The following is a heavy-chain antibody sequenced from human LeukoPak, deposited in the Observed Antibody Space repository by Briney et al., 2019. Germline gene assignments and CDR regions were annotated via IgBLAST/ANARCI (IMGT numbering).Heavy chain of an antibody. CDR2: IIPIFGTA. V-gene: IGHV1-69*05. CDR1: GGTFSSYA. Sequence: SVKVSCKASGGTFSSYAISWMRQAPGQGPEWMGRIIPIFGTANYAQKFQGRVTITTDESTSTAYMELSSLRSEDTAVYYCARMPLPAGTIEDYWGQGTLVTVSS. J-gene: IGHJ4*02. D-gene: IGHD6-13*01. CDR3: ARMPLPAGTIEDY.